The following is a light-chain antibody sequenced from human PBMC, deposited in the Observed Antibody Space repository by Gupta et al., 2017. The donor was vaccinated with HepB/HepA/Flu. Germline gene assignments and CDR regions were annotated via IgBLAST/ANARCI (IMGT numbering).Light chain of an antibody. J-gene: IGKJ2*01. CDR2: WAS. Sequence: DIVMTQSPESLAVSLGERAAINCKSSQSVLYSSRNKNYLAWYQQRPGQPPKLLIYWASTRESGVPDRFSGRGSGTDFTLTISSLQAEDVAVYYCQQEDSTPNTFGQGTKMEIK. CDR1: QSVLYSSRNKNY. V-gene: IGKV4-1*01. CDR3: QQEDSTPNT.